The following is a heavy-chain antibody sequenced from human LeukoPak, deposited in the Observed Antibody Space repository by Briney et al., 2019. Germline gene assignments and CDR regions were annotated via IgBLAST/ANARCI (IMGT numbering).Heavy chain of an antibody. J-gene: IGHJ6*02. CDR3: ARYVDTGSYYYYYGMDV. V-gene: IGHV4-39*01. CDR1: GGSISSSSYY. CDR2: IYYSGST. D-gene: IGHD5-18*01. Sequence: PSQTLSLTCTVSGGSISSSSYYWGWIRQPPGKGLEWIGSIYYSGSTYYNPSLKSRVTISVDTSKNQFSLKLSSVTAADTAVYYCARYVDTGSYYYYYGMDVWGQGTTVTVSS.